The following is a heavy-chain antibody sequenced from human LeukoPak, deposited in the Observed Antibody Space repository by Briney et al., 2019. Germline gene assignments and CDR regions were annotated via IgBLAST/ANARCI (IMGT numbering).Heavy chain of an antibody. V-gene: IGHV3-33*01. CDR1: GFTFSSYG. CDR2: IWYDGSNK. CDR3: ARERGYSSGWSLYYYYGMDA. J-gene: IGHJ6*02. Sequence: GGSLRLSCAASGFTFSSYGMHWVRQAPGKGLEWVAVIWYDGSNKYYADSVKGRFTISRDNSKNTLYLQMNSLRAEDTAVYYCARERGYSSGWSLYYYYGMDAWGQGTTVTVSS. D-gene: IGHD6-19*01.